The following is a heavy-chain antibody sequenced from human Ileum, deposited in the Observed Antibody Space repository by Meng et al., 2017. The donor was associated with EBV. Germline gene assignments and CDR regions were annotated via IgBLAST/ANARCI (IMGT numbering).Heavy chain of an antibody. CDR2: IINDGSTA. J-gene: IGHJ4*02. V-gene: IGHV3-74*01. CDR1: GFTFNNYW. Sequence: VQVVESGGGLLQPGGSLRLSWSASGFTFNNYWMHWVRQDPGKGLVWVSHIINDGSTASYTDSVKGRFTISRDNAKNTVYLQMNSLRAEDTAVYYCARGAGGFDYWGQGILVTVSS. D-gene: IGHD2-15*01. CDR3: ARGAGGFDY.